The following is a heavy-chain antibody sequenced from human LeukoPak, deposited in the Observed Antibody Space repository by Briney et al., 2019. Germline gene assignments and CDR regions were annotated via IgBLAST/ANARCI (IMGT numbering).Heavy chain of an antibody. Sequence: SQTLSLACGISGDSVSSKSAAWNWIRQSPSRGLEWLGRTYYRSKWYDDYAVSVKSRITINPDTSKNQFSLQLNSVTPEDTAVYYCARGAVGKQRLKGDAFDIWGKGQWSPSLQ. CDR2: TYYRSKWYD. CDR3: ARGAVGKQRLKGDAFDI. D-gene: IGHD1/OR15-1a*01. J-gene: IGHJ3*02. V-gene: IGHV6-1*01. CDR1: GDSVSSKSAA.